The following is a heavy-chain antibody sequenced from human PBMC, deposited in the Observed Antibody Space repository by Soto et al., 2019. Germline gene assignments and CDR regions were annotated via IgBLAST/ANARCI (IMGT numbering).Heavy chain of an antibody. CDR1: GYTLTELS. Sequence: ASVKVSCKVSGYTLTELSMHWVRQAPGKGLEWMGGFDPEDGETIYAQKFQGRVTMTEDTSTDTAYMELSSLRSEDTAVYYCATSFTNWNSTRDAFDIWGQGTMVTVSS. CDR2: FDPEDGET. J-gene: IGHJ3*02. V-gene: IGHV1-24*01. D-gene: IGHD1-7*01. CDR3: ATSFTNWNSTRDAFDI.